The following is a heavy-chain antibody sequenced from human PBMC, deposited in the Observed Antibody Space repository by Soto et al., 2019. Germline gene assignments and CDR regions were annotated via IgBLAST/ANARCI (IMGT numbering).Heavy chain of an antibody. CDR3: ARDFNQWGGFDI. CDR2: IWYDGSNK. Sequence: GGSLRLSCAASGFTFSSYGMHWVRQAPGKGLEWVAVIWYDGSNKYYADSVKGRFTISRDNSKNTLYLQMNSLRAEDTAVYYCARDFNQWGGFDIWGQGTMVTVSS. V-gene: IGHV3-33*01. CDR1: GFTFSSYG. D-gene: IGHD1-26*01. J-gene: IGHJ3*02.